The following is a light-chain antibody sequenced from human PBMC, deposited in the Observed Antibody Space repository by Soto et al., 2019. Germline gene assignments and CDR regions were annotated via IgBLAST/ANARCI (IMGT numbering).Light chain of an antibody. CDR3: SSYTTGTPRQIV. CDR1: SSDVGGYNY. V-gene: IGLV2-14*01. Sequence: QSALTQPASVSGSPGQSITISCTGTSSDVGGYNYVSWYQQHPGKAPKFIIYDVSNRPSGVSNRFSGSKSGNTASLTISGLQAENEADYYCSSYTTGTPRQIVFGTGTKFTV. CDR2: DVS. J-gene: IGLJ1*01.